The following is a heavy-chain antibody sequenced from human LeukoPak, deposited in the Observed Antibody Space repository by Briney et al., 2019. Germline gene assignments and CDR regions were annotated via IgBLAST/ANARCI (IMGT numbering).Heavy chain of an antibody. J-gene: IGHJ4*02. CDR3: AREGGRGLVVAATFSLFDC. CDR1: GGSISSYY. V-gene: IGHV4-34*01. Sequence: PSETLSLTCTASGGSISSYYWSWIRQPPGKGLEWIGEINHSGSTNYNPSLKSRVTISVDKSKNPFSLKLSSVTAADTAVYYCAREGGRGLVVAATFSLFDCWGQGTLVTVSS. D-gene: IGHD2-15*01. CDR2: INHSGST.